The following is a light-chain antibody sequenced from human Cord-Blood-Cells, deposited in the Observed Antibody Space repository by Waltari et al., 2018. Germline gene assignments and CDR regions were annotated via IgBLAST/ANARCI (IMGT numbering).Light chain of an antibody. CDR1: SSNIGSNT. CDR3: AAWDDSLNGVV. Sequence: QSVLTQPPSASGTPGQRVTISCSGSSSNIGSNTVNWYQQLPGTAPNLLIYSNNQLPSGVPDRFSGSKSGTSASLAISGLQSEDEADYYCAAWDDSLNGVVFGGGTKLTVL. J-gene: IGLJ2*01. CDR2: SNN. V-gene: IGLV1-44*01.